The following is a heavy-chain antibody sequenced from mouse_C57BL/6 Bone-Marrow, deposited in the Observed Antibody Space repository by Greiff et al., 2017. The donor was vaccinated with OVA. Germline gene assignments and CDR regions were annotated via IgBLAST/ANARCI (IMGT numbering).Heavy chain of an antibody. J-gene: IGHJ3*01. V-gene: IGHV1-42*01. D-gene: IGHD4-1*01. CDR1: GYSFTGYY. Sequence: VQLKESGPELVKPGASVKISCKASGYSFTGYYMNWVKQSPEKSLEWIGEINPSTGGTTYNQKFKAKATLTVDKSSSTASMQLKSLTSEDSAVYYCARGGTSPFAYWGQGTLVTVSA. CDR2: INPSTGGT. CDR3: ARGGTSPFAY.